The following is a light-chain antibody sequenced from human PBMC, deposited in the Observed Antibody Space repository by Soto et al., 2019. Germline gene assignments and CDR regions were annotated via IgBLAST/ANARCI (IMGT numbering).Light chain of an antibody. Sequence: DLQMTQSPSSLSASVGDTVTITCRPSQGITNYLTWFQQKPGEAPKSLIYAASNLQRGLPSKFGGRCFGTDFTLTISNLQPEDFATYYFQQYYRSPFTFGPGTTVD. V-gene: IGKV1-16*02. CDR1: QGITNY. CDR2: AAS. CDR3: QQYYRSPFT. J-gene: IGKJ3*01.